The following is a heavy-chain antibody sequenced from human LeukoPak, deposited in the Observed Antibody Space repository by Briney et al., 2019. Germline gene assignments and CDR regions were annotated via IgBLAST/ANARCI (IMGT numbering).Heavy chain of an antibody. D-gene: IGHD6-13*01. V-gene: IGHV3-33*06. J-gene: IGHJ4*02. CDR2: IWYDGSNK. Sequence: GGSLRLSCAASGFRFSSYGVHWVRQAPGKGLEWVAVIWYDGSNKYYADSVKGRFTISRDNSKNTLYLQMNSLRAEDTAVYYCAKERAAAVEGYFDYWGQGTLVTVSS. CDR1: GFRFSSYG. CDR3: AKERAAAVEGYFDY.